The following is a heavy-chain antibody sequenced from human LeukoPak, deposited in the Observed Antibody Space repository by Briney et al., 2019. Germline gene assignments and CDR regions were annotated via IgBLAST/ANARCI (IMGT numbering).Heavy chain of an antibody. CDR2: ISAYNGNT. J-gene: IGHJ5*02. V-gene: IGHV1-18*04. D-gene: IGHD6-6*01. CDR3: ARGRDSSSSELWFDP. CDR1: GYTFTSYG. Sequence: GASVKVSCKASGYTFTSYGISWVRQAPGQGLEWMGWISAYNGNTNYAQKLQGRVTMTTDTSTSTAYMELRSLRSDDTAVYYCARGRDSSSSELWFDPWGQGTLVTVSS.